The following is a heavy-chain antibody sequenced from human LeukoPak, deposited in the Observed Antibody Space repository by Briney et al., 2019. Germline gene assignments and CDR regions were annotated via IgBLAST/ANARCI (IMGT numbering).Heavy chain of an antibody. Sequence: GGSLRLSCAASGFTFSSYGMHWVRQAPGKGLEWVAVIWYDGSNKYYADSVKGRFTISRDNSKNTLYLQMNSLRAEDTAVYYCARASYYYESSGTDYWGQGTLVTVSS. CDR3: ARASYYYESSGTDY. J-gene: IGHJ4*02. CDR2: IWYDGSNK. D-gene: IGHD3-22*01. CDR1: GFTFSSYG. V-gene: IGHV3-33*01.